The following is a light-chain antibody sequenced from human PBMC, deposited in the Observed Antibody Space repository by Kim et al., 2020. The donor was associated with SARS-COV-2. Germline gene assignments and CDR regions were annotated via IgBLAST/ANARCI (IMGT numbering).Light chain of an antibody. CDR2: WAS. CDR3: QQYYSTPYT. J-gene: IGKJ2*01. CDR1: QNILYSSNHKNY. V-gene: IGKV4-1*01. Sequence: VMTQSPASQAASLRERATINCKSSQNILYSSNHKNYLAWYQQRPGQPPKLLIYWASARESGVPDRFSGSGSGTDFTLAISSLQAEDVAVYYCQQYYSTPYTFGQGTKLEI.